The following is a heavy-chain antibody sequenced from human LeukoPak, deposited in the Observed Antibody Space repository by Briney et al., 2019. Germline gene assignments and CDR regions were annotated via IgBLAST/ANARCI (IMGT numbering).Heavy chain of an antibody. D-gene: IGHD3-22*01. CDR2: INSNSGGT. J-gene: IGHJ4*02. CDR3: ARDRYDSSGYYPFDY. V-gene: IGHV1-2*02. Sequence: GASVKVSCKASGYTFTGYYMHWVRQAPGQGLEWMGWINSNSGGTNYAQKFQGRVTMTRDTSISTAYMELSRLRSDDTAVYYCARDRYDSSGYYPFDYWGQGTLVTVSS. CDR1: GYTFTGYY.